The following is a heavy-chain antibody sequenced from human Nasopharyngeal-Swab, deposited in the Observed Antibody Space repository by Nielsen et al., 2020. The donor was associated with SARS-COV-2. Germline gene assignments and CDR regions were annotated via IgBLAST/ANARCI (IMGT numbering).Heavy chain of an antibody. CDR2: IGTAGDT. CDR3: ARDRYSSTRGYYYGMDA. CDR1: GFTFSSYD. J-gene: IGHJ6*02. D-gene: IGHD6-13*01. Sequence: GESLKISCAASGFTFSSYDMHWVRQATGKGLEWVSAIGTAGDTYYPGSVKGRFTISRENAKNSLYLQMNSLRAGDTAVYYCARDRYSSTRGYYYGMDAWGQGTTVTVSS. V-gene: IGHV3-13*01.